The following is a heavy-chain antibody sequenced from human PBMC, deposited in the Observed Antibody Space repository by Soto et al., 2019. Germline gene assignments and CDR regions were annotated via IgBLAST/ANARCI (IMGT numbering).Heavy chain of an antibody. CDR2: INHSGST. CDR3: ARGIGIAAAGTRGPNYYFDY. V-gene: IGHV4-34*01. J-gene: IGHJ4*02. Sequence: SETLSLTCAVYGGSFSGYYWSWIRQPPGKGLEWIGEINHSGSTNYNPSLKSRVTISVDTSKNQFSLKLSSVTAADTAVYYWARGIGIAAAGTRGPNYYFDYWGQGTLVTVSS. D-gene: IGHD6-13*01. CDR1: GGSFSGYY.